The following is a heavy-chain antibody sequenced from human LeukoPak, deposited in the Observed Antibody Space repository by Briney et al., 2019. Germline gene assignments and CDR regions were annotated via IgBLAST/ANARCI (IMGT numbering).Heavy chain of an antibody. V-gene: IGHV3-30*02. CDR2: IWYDGSKK. D-gene: IGHD2-15*01. Sequence: GGSLRLSCAASGFTFSSYGMHWVRQAPGKGLEWVALIWYDGSKKYYADSVKGRFTISRDNSKNTLYLQMNTLRAEDTAIYYCAKDRGGYCSGDRCYYYYYYYMDVWGKGTTVTVSS. J-gene: IGHJ6*03. CDR3: AKDRGGYCSGDRCYYYYYYYMDV. CDR1: GFTFSSYG.